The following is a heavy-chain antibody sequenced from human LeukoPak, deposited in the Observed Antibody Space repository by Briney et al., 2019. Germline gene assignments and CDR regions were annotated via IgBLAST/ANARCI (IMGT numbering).Heavy chain of an antibody. CDR3: ARGLRGSPAFDY. Sequence: ASVKVSCKASGYTFTGYYTHWVRQAPGQGLEWMGWINPNSGGTNYAQKFQGRVTMTRNTSINTAYMELSRLRSDDTAVYYCARGLRGSPAFDYWGQGTLVTVSS. D-gene: IGHD2-2*01. J-gene: IGHJ4*02. V-gene: IGHV1-2*02. CDR2: INPNSGGT. CDR1: GYTFTGYY.